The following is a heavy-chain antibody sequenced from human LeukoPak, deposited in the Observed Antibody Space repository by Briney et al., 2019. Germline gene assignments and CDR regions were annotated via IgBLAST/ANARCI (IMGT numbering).Heavy chain of an antibody. CDR2: IIPIFGTA. D-gene: IGHD3-3*01. CDR3: ARGNGRITIFGEWLLVAFDI. J-gene: IGHJ3*02. V-gene: IGHV1-69*01. Sequence: SVKVSCKASGGTFSSYAISWVRRAPGQGLEWMGGIIPIFGTANYAQKFQGRVTITADESTSTAYMELSSLRSEDTAVYYCARGNGRITIFGEWLLVAFDIWGQGTMVTVSS. CDR1: GGTFSSYA.